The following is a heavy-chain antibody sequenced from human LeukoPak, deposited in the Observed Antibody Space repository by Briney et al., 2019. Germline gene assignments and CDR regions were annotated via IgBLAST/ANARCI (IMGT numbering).Heavy chain of an antibody. J-gene: IGHJ6*02. CDR3: AREGLTFFDCSGGSCYRETLYYYYGMDV. CDR1: GYTFTGYY. V-gene: IGHV1-2*02. Sequence: ASVKVTCKASGYTFTGYYMHWVRQAPGQGLEWMGWINPNSGGTNYAQKFQGRVTMTRDTPTSTAYMELSRLGSDETAMYYCAREGLTFFDCSGGSCYRETLYYYYGMDVWGQGTTGTVSS. D-gene: IGHD2-15*01. CDR2: INPNSGGT.